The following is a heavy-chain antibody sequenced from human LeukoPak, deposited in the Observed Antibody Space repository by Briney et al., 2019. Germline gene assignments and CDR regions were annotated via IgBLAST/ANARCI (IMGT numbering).Heavy chain of an antibody. J-gene: IGHJ4*02. V-gene: IGHV1-2*02. CDR1: GYTFTGYY. CDR3: ASCPFGWFGESPYYFDY. D-gene: IGHD3-10*01. Sequence: GASVKVSCKASGYTFTGYYMHWVRQAPGQGLEWMGWINPNSGGTNYAQKFQGRVTMTRDTSISTAYMELSRLRSDDTAVYYCASCPFGWFGESPYYFDYWGQGTLVTVSS. CDR2: INPNSGGT.